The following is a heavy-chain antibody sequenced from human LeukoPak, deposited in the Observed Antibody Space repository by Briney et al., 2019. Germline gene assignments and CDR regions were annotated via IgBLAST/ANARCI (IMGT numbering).Heavy chain of an antibody. D-gene: IGHD2-2*01. J-gene: IGHJ4*02. CDR1: GYTFIDYY. CDR3: ARVKKLMPEFEF. V-gene: IGHV1-2*02. CDR2: INPNSGAT. Sequence: ASVKVSCKSSGYTFIDYYIHWVRQAPGQGLEWMGWINPNSGATKYAQKFQGRVSMTRDTSINTAYMDLTSLRSDDTAIFYCARVKKLMPEFEFWGQGTLVTVSS.